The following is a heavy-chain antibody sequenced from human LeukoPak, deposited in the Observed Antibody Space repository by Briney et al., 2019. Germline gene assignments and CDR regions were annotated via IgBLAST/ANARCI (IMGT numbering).Heavy chain of an antibody. J-gene: IGHJ6*03. Sequence: PSETLSLTCTVSVGSISSSSYYWGWIRQPPGKGLEWIGSIYYSGSTYYNPSLKSRVTISVDTFKNQFSLKLTSVTAADTAVYYCTRAASSGPLFTYHMDVWGKGTTVTVSS. V-gene: IGHV4-39*07. D-gene: IGHD3-22*01. CDR1: VGSISSSSYY. CDR3: TRAASSGPLFTYHMDV. CDR2: IYYSGST.